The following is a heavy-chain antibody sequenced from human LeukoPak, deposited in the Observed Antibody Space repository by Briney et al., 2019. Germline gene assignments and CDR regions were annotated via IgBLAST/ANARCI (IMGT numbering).Heavy chain of an antibody. CDR1: GFTFNSYW. Sequence: PGGSLRLSCAASGFTFNSYWMHWVRQPPGKGLVWVSRINSDGSSTTYADSVKGRFTISRDNAKNTLYLHMNSLRAEDTAVYYCATADYGGYRRYFDYWGQGTLVTVSS. J-gene: IGHJ4*02. V-gene: IGHV3-74*01. D-gene: IGHD4-23*01. CDR2: INSDGSST. CDR3: ATADYGGYRRYFDY.